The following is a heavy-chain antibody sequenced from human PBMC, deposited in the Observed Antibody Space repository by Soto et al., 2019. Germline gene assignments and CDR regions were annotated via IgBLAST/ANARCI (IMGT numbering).Heavy chain of an antibody. CDR3: AREGRYCSGGSCFRFDP. J-gene: IGHJ5*02. V-gene: IGHV1-69*13. Sequence: SVKVSCKASGGTFSSYAISWVRQAPGQGLEWMGGIVPIFGTANYAQKFQGRVTITADESTSTAYMELSSLRSEDTAVYYCAREGRYCSGGSCFRFDPWGQGTLVTVSS. D-gene: IGHD2-15*01. CDR2: IVPIFGTA. CDR1: GGTFSSYA.